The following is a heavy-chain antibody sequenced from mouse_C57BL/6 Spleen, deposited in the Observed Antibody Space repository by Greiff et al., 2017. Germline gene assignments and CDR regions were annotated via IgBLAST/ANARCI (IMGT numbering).Heavy chain of an antibody. Sequence: VQLQQSGAELVKPGASVKLSCTASGFNIKDYYMHWVKQRTEQGLGWIGRVDPEDGETKYAPKFQGKATITADTSSNTAYLQLSSLTSEDTAVYYCASPYGSSRYYYAMDYWGQGTSVTVSS. J-gene: IGHJ4*01. CDR2: VDPEDGET. D-gene: IGHD1-1*01. V-gene: IGHV14-2*01. CDR1: GFNIKDYY. CDR3: ASPYGSSRYYYAMDY.